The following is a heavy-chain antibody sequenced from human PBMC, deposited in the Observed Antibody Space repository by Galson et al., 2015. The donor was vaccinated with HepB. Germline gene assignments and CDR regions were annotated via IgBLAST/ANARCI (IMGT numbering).Heavy chain of an antibody. D-gene: IGHD6-19*01. Sequence: QSGAEVKKPGESLKISCKASGYSFTSNWIGWVRQMPGKGLEWMGIIFPGDSDTRYSPSFQGQVTISADKSISTAYLQWSSLKASDSAMYYCARLLEHSIAVAGLGYWGQGTLVTVSS. CDR2: IFPGDSDT. CDR1: GYSFTSNW. J-gene: IGHJ4*02. CDR3: ARLLEHSIAVAGLGY. V-gene: IGHV5-51*01.